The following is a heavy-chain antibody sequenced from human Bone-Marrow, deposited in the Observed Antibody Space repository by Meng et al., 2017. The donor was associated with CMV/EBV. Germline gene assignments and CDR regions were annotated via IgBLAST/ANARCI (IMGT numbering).Heavy chain of an antibody. D-gene: IGHD3-22*01. CDR3: ASSNYYDSSGYYTPIDY. V-gene: IGHV4-4*07. CDR2: IYTSGST. J-gene: IGHJ4*02. Sequence: GSISSYYWSWIRQPAGKGLEWIGRIYTSGSTNYNPSLKSRVTMSVDTSKNQFSLKLSSVTAADTAVYYCASSNYYDSSGYYTPIDYWGQGTLVTVSS. CDR1: GSISSYY.